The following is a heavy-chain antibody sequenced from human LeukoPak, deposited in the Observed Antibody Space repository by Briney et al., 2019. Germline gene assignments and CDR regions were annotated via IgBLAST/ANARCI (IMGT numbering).Heavy chain of an antibody. CDR2: ISSSSSTI. J-gene: IGHJ4*02. CDR1: GFAFSSYS. V-gene: IGHV3-48*04. D-gene: IGHD3-9*01. Sequence: PGGSLRLSCAASGFAFSSYSMNWVRQVPGKGLEWVSYISSSSSTIYYADSVKGRFTISRDNAKNSLYLQMNSLRAEDTAVYYCARAGSFATGYSAYFDYWGQGTLVTVSS. CDR3: ARAGSFATGYSAYFDY.